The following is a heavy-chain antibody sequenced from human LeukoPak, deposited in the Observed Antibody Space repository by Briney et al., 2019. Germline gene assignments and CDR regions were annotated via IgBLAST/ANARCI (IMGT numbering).Heavy chain of an antibody. CDR3: ARDSGGDTYNDYFDS. Sequence: GGSLRLSCAASGFSFNTYAMHWVRQAPGKGLEYVSAINYNGDSTYYANSVKGRFITSRDNSKKTLFLQMGSLRAEDTAVYYCARDSGGDTYNDYFDSWGQGTLVTVSS. V-gene: IGHV3-64*01. CDR1: GFSFNTYA. D-gene: IGHD5-24*01. CDR2: INYNGDST. J-gene: IGHJ4*02.